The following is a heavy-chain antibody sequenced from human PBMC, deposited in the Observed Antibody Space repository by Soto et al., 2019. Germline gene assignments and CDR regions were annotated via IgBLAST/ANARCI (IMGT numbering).Heavy chain of an antibody. Sequence: GGSLRLSCAASGFTFSSYAMHWVRQAPGKGLEWVAVISYDGSNKYYADSVKGRFTISRDNSKNTLYLQMNSLRAEDTAVYYCARDRSYFDYWGQGTLVTVSS. CDR1: GFTFSSYA. CDR3: ARDRSYFDY. V-gene: IGHV3-30-3*01. CDR2: ISYDGSNK. D-gene: IGHD3-16*02. J-gene: IGHJ4*02.